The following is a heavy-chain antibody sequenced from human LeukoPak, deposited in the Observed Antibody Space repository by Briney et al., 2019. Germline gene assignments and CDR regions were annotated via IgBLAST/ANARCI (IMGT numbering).Heavy chain of an antibody. CDR3: ARRRSCSGGTCYSHFDY. CDR2: IGGSGAPI. V-gene: IGHV3-48*03. D-gene: IGHD2-15*01. Sequence: PGGSLRLSCAASGFILSSSEMNWVRQAPGKGLEWLSYIGGSGAPIYYADSVKGRFTISRDNAKNSLYLQMNSLRTEDTAVYYCARRRSCSGGTCYSHFDYWGQGTLVTVSS. CDR1: GFILSSSE. J-gene: IGHJ4*02.